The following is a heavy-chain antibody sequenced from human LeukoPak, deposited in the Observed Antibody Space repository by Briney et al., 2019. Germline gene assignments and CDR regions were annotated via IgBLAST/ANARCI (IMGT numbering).Heavy chain of an antibody. CDR3: ARVQILWLKAGAFDI. D-gene: IGHD5-18*01. V-gene: IGHV3-53*01. CDR2: IYSGGTT. J-gene: IGHJ3*02. Sequence: GGSLRLSCAASGFSVSSNYVSWVRQAPGKGLEWVSVIYSGGTTYYADSIKGRFTISRDNSKNTLYLQMNSLRAEDTAVYYCARVQILWLKAGAFDIWGQGTMVTVSS. CDR1: GFSVSSNY.